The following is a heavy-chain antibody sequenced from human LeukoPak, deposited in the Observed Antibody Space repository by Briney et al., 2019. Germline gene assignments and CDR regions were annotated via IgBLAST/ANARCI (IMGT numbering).Heavy chain of an antibody. J-gene: IGHJ5*02. D-gene: IGHD5-18*01. Sequence: SETLSLTCTVSGGSISSSSYYWGWIRQPPGEGLEWIGSIYYSGSTYYNPSLKSRVTISVDTSKNQFSLKLSSVTAADTAVYYCTRPPYVDTAMIGFDPWGQGTLVTVSS. V-gene: IGHV4-39*01. CDR1: GGSISSSSYY. CDR3: TRPPYVDTAMIGFDP. CDR2: IYYSGST.